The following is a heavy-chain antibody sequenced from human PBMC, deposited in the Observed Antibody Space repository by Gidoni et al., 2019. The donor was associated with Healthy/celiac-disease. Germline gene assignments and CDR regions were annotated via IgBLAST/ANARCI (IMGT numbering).Heavy chain of an antibody. D-gene: IGHD1-26*01. CDR2: IYYSGST. CDR3: ARASGSYYYGMDV. J-gene: IGHJ6*02. Sequence: QLQLQESGPGLVKPSETLSLTCTVSGGSMSSSSYYWGWIRQPPGKVLEWIGSIYYSGSTYYNPSLKSRVTISVDTSKNQFSLKLSSVTAADTAVYYCARASGSYYYGMDVWGQGTTVTVSS. CDR1: GGSMSSSSYY. V-gene: IGHV4-39*01.